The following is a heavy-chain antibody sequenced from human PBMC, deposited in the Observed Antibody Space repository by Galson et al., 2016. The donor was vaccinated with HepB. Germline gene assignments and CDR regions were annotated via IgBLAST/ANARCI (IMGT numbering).Heavy chain of an antibody. CDR3: ARDRFCSGASCYGAFDY. V-gene: IGHV3-30*01. CDR2: ISYAGSNR. Sequence: SLRLSCAASGFTFSNSGMHWVRQALGKGLEWVAVISYAGSNRYYADSVKGRFTISRDNSKNTLYLQMNSLRPEDTAVYYCARDRFCSGASCYGAFDYWGQGALVTVSS. CDR1: GFTFSNSG. D-gene: IGHD2-15*01. J-gene: IGHJ4*02.